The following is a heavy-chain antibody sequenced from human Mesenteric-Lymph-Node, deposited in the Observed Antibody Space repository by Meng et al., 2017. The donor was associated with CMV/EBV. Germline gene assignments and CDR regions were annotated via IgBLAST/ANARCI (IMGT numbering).Heavy chain of an antibody. CDR1: GGWFIGYY. J-gene: IGHJ4*02. D-gene: IGHD3-9*01. CDR2: INHSEST. V-gene: IGHV4-34*01. Sequence: QVRIRVWGGVLLEHSGALSVTVGIYGGWFIGYYGNWNRQTPEKGLELNEEINHSESTTYNPSFTSRIIISVDTSTNQISLNMSSVTAADTAVYYCARGSSYDILTGYFDYWGQGALVTVSS. CDR3: ARGSSYDILTGYFDY.